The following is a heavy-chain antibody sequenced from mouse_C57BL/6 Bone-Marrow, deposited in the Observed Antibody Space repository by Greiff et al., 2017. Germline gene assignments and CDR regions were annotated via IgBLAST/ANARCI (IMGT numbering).Heavy chain of an antibody. CDR2: IYPGGGYT. Sequence: QVQLQHSGAELVRPGTSVKMSCKASGYTFTNYWIGWAKQRPGHGLEWIGDIYPGGGYTNYNDKFKGKSTLTAYKSSSTAYMQFSSLTSEDSAIYYCAIIYYYGRSYAIDYWGQGTSVTGSS. CDR1: GYTFTNYW. V-gene: IGHV1-63*01. J-gene: IGHJ4*01. D-gene: IGHD1-1*01. CDR3: AIIYYYGRSYAIDY.